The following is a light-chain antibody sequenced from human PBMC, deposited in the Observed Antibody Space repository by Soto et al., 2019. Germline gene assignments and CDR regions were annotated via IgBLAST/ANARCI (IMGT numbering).Light chain of an antibody. CDR1: QSVSSSY. CDR3: QQYASSPL. J-gene: IGKJ4*01. CDR2: GAS. V-gene: IGKV3-20*01. Sequence: ENVLTQSPGTLSLSPGERATLSCKASQSVSSSYLAWYQQKPGQAPRLLIYGASSRATGIPDRFSGSGSGTDFTLTISRLEPEDFAVYYCQQYASSPLFGGGTKVDIK.